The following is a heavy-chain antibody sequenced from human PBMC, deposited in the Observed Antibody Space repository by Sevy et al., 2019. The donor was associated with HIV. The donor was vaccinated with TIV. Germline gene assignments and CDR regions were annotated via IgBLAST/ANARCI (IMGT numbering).Heavy chain of an antibody. Sequence: GGSLRLSCAASGFTFSSYSMNWVRQAPGKGLEWVSSISSSSSYIYYADSVKGRFTISRDNAKNSLYLQMNSLRAEDTAVYYCARGLERYCSGGSCYFRPYFDYWDQGTLVTVSS. CDR2: ISSSSSYI. V-gene: IGHV3-21*01. CDR1: GFTFSSYS. J-gene: IGHJ4*02. CDR3: ARGLERYCSGGSCYFRPYFDY. D-gene: IGHD2-15*01.